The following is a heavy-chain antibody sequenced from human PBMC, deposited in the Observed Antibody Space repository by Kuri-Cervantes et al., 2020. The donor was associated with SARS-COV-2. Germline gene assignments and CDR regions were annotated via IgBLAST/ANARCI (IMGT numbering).Heavy chain of an antibody. D-gene: IGHD2-15*01. CDR1: EFFSSRYT. J-gene: IGHJ6*02. V-gene: IGHV4-34*01. CDR2: INQSGST. CDR3: ARGVIVVVIASLKYYYGMDD. Sequence: SCAASEFFSSRYTMSWVRQAPGKGLEWVGVINQSGSTNYNQSLKSRVTITVDTSKNQFSMKLSSVTAADTAVYYCARGVIVVVIASLKYYYGMDDWGQGTTVTVSS.